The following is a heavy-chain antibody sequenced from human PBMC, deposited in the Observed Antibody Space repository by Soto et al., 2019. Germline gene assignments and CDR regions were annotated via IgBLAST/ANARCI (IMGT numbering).Heavy chain of an antibody. Sequence: EESLKISCNVSGRTFINHWIAWGRQMPWKGLEWMGIIYPGDSDARYSPSFAGQVTISVDKSITTAYLHWSSLEASDSAVYYCARQGDMAATPADAFDIWGQGTLVTVSS. J-gene: IGHJ3*02. V-gene: IGHV5-51*01. CDR1: GRTFINHW. CDR2: IYPGDSDA. D-gene: IGHD6-19*01. CDR3: ARQGDMAATPADAFDI.